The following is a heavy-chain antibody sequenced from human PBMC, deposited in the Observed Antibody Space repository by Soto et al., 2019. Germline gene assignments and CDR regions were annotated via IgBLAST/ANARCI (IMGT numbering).Heavy chain of an antibody. CDR2: IYSGGST. D-gene: IGHD3-9*01. Sequence: GSLRLSCAASGFTVSSNYMSWVRQAPGKGLEWVSVIYSGGSTYYADSVKGRFTISRDNSKNTLYLQMNSLRAEDTAVYYCASLRYFDLYYFDYWGQGTLVTVSS. J-gene: IGHJ4*02. V-gene: IGHV3-66*01. CDR3: ASLRYFDLYYFDY. CDR1: GFTVSSNY.